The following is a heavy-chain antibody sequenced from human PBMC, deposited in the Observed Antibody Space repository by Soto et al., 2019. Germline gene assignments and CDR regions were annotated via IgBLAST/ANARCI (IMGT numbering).Heavy chain of an antibody. J-gene: IGHJ5*02. D-gene: IGHD3-10*01. CDR2: IKSKTDGGTT. CDR1: GFTFSNAW. Sequence: GGSLRLSCAASGFTFSNAWMNWVRQAPGKGLEWVGRIKSKTDGGTTDYAAPVKGRFTISRDDSKNTLYLQMNSLKTEDTAVYYCTPGGGYYGSGSSPWGQGTLVTVSS. V-gene: IGHV3-15*07. CDR3: TPGGGYYGSGSSP.